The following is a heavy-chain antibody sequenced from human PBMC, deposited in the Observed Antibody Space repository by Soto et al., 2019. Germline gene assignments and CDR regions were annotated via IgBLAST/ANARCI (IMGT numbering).Heavy chain of an antibody. V-gene: IGHV3-9*01. Sequence: SLRLSCAASGFTFDDYAMHWVRQAPGKGLEWVSGISWNSGSIGYADSVKGRFTISRDNAKNSLYLQMNSLRAEDTALYYCAKSEYSSSWDTHFDYWGQGTLVTVSS. CDR2: ISWNSGSI. CDR3: AKSEYSSSWDTHFDY. CDR1: GFTFDDYA. D-gene: IGHD6-13*01. J-gene: IGHJ4*02.